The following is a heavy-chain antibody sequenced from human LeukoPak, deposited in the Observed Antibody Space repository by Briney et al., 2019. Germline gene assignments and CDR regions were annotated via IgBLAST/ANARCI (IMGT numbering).Heavy chain of an antibody. Sequence: PSETLSLTCTVSGGSISSSRYYWGWIRQPPGKGLEWLGSIYYSGSTYYNPSLKSRVTISVDTSKNQFSLKLSSVTAADTAVYYCASHKDPYDILTGYYPWFDPWGQGTLVTVSS. CDR1: GGSISSSRYY. D-gene: IGHD3-9*01. CDR3: ASHKDPYDILTGYYPWFDP. CDR2: IYYSGST. V-gene: IGHV4-39*01. J-gene: IGHJ5*02.